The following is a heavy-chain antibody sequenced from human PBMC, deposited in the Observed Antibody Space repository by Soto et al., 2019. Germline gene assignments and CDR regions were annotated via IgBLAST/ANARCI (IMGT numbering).Heavy chain of an antibody. V-gene: IGHV5-10-1*01. CDR2: IDPSDSQT. Sequence: GESLKISCKGSGYSFAGYWITWVRQKPGKGLEWMGRIDPSDSQTYYSPSFRGHVTISVTKSITTVFLQWSSLRASDTTMYYCARQIYDSDTGPNFQYYFDSWGQGTPVTVSS. CDR3: ARQIYDSDTGPNFQYYFDS. D-gene: IGHD3-22*01. CDR1: GYSFAGYW. J-gene: IGHJ4*02.